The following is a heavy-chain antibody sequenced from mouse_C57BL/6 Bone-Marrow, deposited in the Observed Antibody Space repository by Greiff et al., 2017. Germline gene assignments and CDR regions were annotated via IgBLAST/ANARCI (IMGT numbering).Heavy chain of an antibody. J-gene: IGHJ2*01. CDR3: AREGNWEVGFDY. CDR2: IDPSDSYT. D-gene: IGHD4-1*01. CDR1: GYTFTSYW. Sequence: QVQLQQPGAELVMPGASVKLSCKASGYTFTSYWMHWVKQRPGQGLAWIGEIDPSDSYTNYNQKFKGKSTLTVDKSASTAYMQLSSLTSEDSAVYYCAREGNWEVGFDYWGQGTTLTVSS. V-gene: IGHV1-69*01.